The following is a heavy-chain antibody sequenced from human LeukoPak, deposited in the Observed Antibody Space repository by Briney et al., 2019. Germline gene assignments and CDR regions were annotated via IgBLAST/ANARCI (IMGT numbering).Heavy chain of an antibody. V-gene: IGHV1-24*01. D-gene: IGHD3-22*01. CDR2: FDPEDGET. Sequence: ASVKVSCKVSGYTLTELSMHWVRQAPGKGLEWMGGFDPEDGETIYAQKFQGRVTMTEDTSTDTAYMELSSLRSEDTAVYYCATRPIYDSSGYYYYFDYWGQGTLVTVSS. CDR1: GYTLTELS. J-gene: IGHJ4*02. CDR3: ATRPIYDSSGYYYYFDY.